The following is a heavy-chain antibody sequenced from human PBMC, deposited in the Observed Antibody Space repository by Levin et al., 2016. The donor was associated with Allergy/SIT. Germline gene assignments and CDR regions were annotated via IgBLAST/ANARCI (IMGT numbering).Heavy chain of an antibody. CDR3: ASTGTTISGFDY. CDR2: IIPIFGTA. D-gene: IGHD1-1*01. Sequence: WVRQAPGQGLEWMGGIIPIFGTANYAQKFQGRVTITADESTSTAYMELSSLRSEDTAVYYCASTGTTISGFDYWGQGTLVTVSS. V-gene: IGHV1-69*01. J-gene: IGHJ4*02.